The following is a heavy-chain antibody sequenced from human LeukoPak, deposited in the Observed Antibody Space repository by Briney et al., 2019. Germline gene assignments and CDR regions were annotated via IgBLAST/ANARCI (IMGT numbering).Heavy chain of an antibody. CDR1: GLTFSNAW. V-gene: IGHV3-15*01. Sequence: GGSLRLSCAASGLTFSNAWMNWVRQAPGKGREWVGRIKCRCDGETTDDVAPVKGKFTISRDDSKHTLYLQVNSLKTEGTVVYYCTTGNWGSFSYWGQGTGVSVST. CDR3: TTGNWGSFSY. CDR2: IKCRCDGETT. D-gene: IGHD7-27*01. J-gene: IGHJ4*02.